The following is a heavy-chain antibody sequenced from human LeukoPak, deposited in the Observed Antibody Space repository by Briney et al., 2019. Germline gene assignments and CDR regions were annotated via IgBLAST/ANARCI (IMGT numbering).Heavy chain of an antibody. V-gene: IGHV1-46*01. Sequence: SVKVSCKSSGSVFTNFYIHWVRQAAGQGLEWMGMINPSGGRTSYAQMFQGGMTMTRDRSTNTFYMDLSSLRSEDTAVYYCARAVTIFGVAIPAYWGQGTLVTVSS. J-gene: IGHJ4*02. CDR1: GSVFTNFY. CDR3: ARAVTIFGVAIPAY. CDR2: INPSGGRT. D-gene: IGHD3-3*01.